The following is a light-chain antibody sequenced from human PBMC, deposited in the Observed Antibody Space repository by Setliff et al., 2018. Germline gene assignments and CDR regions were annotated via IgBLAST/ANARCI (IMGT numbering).Light chain of an antibody. CDR2: EVT. Sequence: QSVLTQPPSASGSPGQSLTISCTGTSRDIGAYKFVSWYQQYPGKAPRLIIYEVTKRPSGVPDRFSGSKSGNTASLTVSGPQAEDEADYYCSSYAASYNPYVFGSGTKVTVL. CDR1: SRDIGAYKF. V-gene: IGLV2-8*01. J-gene: IGLJ1*01. CDR3: SSYAASYNPYV.